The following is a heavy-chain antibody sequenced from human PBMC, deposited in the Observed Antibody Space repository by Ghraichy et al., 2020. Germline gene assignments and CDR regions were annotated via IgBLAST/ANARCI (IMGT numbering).Heavy chain of an antibody. Sequence: SVKVSCKASGGTFSSYAISWVRQAPGQGLEWMGGIIPIFGTANYAQKFQGRVTITADESTSTAYMELSSLRSEDTAVYYCARPADYGDYADYFDYWGQGTLVTVSS. CDR1: GGTFSSYA. V-gene: IGHV1-69*13. D-gene: IGHD4-17*01. CDR3: ARPADYGDYADYFDY. J-gene: IGHJ4*02. CDR2: IIPIFGTA.